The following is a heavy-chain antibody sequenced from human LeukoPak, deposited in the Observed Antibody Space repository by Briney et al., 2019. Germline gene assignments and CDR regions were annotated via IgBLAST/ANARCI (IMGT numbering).Heavy chain of an antibody. CDR2: IYYSGST. V-gene: IGHV4-59*12. CDR3: ARASYGLVHWLDP. Sequence: SETLSLTCTVSGGSISSYYWSWIRQPPGKGLEWIGHIYYSGSTNYNPSPKSRVTISVDTSKNQFSLKLTSVTAADTAVYYCARASYGLVHWLDPWGEGTLVTVSS. J-gene: IGHJ5*02. D-gene: IGHD5-18*01. CDR1: GGSISSYY.